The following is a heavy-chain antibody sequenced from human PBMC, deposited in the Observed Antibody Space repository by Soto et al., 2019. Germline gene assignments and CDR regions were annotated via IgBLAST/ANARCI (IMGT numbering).Heavy chain of an antibody. V-gene: IGHV4-59*01. CDR1: GGSISSYY. J-gene: IGHJ4*02. Sequence: QVQLQESGPGLVKPSETLSLTCTVSGGSISSYYWSWIRQPPGKGLEWIGYIYYSGSTNYNPSLKSRVTISVDTSKNQFSLKMSSVTAADTAVYYCARAVRGHSPMLITPMYYCDYWGQGTLVTVSS. D-gene: IGHD3-16*01. CDR2: IYYSGST. CDR3: ARAVRGHSPMLITPMYYCDY.